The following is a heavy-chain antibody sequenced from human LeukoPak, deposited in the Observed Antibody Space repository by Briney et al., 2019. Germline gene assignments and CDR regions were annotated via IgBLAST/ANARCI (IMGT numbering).Heavy chain of an antibody. CDR1: GDSVSSTSYS. CDR3: ARAVIRASNGGSHYYYMDV. Sequence: PSETLSLTCTVSGDSVSSTSYSWGWIRQPPGKGLELIGSIYDSGSTYDNPSLKSRVTISVDTSKNQFSLNLSSVTAADTAMYYCARAVIRASNGGSHYYYMDVWGKGTTVIVSS. CDR2: IYDSGST. D-gene: IGHD5-18*01. V-gene: IGHV4-39*07. J-gene: IGHJ6*03.